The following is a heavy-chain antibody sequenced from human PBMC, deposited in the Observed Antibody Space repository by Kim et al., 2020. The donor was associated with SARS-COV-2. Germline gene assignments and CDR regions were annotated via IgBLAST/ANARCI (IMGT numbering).Heavy chain of an antibody. CDR1: GGSIRSGGYY. V-gene: IGHV4-31*03. CDR3: ARVPILRIAAREKGEDAFDI. D-gene: IGHD6-6*01. J-gene: IGHJ3*02. Sequence: SETLSLTCTVSGGSIRSGGYYWSWIRQHPGKGLEWIGYIYYSGSTYYNPSLKSRVTISVDTSKNQFSLKLSSVTAADTAVYYCARVPILRIAAREKGEDAFDIWGQGTMVTVSS. CDR2: IYYSGST.